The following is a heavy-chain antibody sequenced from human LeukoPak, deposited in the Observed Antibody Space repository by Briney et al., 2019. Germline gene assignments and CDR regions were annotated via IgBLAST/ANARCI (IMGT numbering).Heavy chain of an antibody. CDR3: ARGVGPIDMFDP. Sequence: PSETLSLTCTVSGYSISSGYYRSWIRQPPGKGLEWIGYINYTGSTNYNAYTSKNQFSLKLTSVTAADTAVYYCARGVGPIDMFDPWGQGTLVTVSS. CDR1: GYSISSGYY. D-gene: IGHD3-9*01. J-gene: IGHJ5*02. V-gene: IGHV4-61*01. CDR2: INYTGST.